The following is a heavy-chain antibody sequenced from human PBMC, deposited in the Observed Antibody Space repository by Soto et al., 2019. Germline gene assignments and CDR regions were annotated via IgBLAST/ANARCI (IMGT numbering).Heavy chain of an antibody. Sequence: QVTLKESGPVLVKPTETLTLTCTVSGFSLSYARMGVSWIRQPPGKALEWLAHIFSNDEKSYSTSLKSRLTISKDTSKSQVVLTMTNMDPVDTATYYCARLISDGYYPYYYYGMDVWGQGTTVTVSS. V-gene: IGHV2-26*01. CDR3: ARLISDGYYPYYYYGMDV. CDR2: IFSNDEK. J-gene: IGHJ6*02. CDR1: GFSLSYARMG. D-gene: IGHD1-26*01.